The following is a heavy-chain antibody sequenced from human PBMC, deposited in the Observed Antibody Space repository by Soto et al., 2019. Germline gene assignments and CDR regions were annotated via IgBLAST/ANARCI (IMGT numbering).Heavy chain of an antibody. J-gene: IGHJ6*02. V-gene: IGHV1-69*02. Sequence: QLVQSGAEVKRPGSSVKASCKASGGDFLSYTISWVRQVPGQGPEWMGTIIPILDVAKNAQKFQGRVAITADKATSTVYMELRSLRSDDTAVYYCAQMWFGELWHGMDVWGQGTTITVSS. CDR1: GGDFLSYT. CDR3: AQMWFGELWHGMDV. CDR2: IIPILDVA. D-gene: IGHD3-10*01.